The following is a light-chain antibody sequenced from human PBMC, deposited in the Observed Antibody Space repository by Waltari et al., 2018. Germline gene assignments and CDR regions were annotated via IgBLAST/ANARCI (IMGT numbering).Light chain of an antibody. Sequence: DIQMTQSPSSLSASIGDRVTITCRASYAFTNSLAWYQQKPGNAPKLLLYAASRLESGVPSRFSGSGSGTDYTLTISSLQPEDFATYYCQQYWSIPWTFGQGTKVEI. V-gene: IGKV1-NL1*01. J-gene: IGKJ1*01. CDR3: QQYWSIPWT. CDR2: AAS. CDR1: YAFTNS.